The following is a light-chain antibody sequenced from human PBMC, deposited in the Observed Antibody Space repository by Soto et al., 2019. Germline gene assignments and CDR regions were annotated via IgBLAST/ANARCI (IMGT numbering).Light chain of an antibody. V-gene: IGKV3-20*01. CDR2: GAS. CDR3: LLFRGSPT. Sequence: EIVLTQSPGTLSVSPGERATLSCRASQVVVTASIHWYQHKPGQAPRLLISGASTRASGIPDRFSGSGVGTDFTLTINRLEPEDCAVYYCLLFRGSPTFVPGSRVHI. CDR1: QVVVTAS. J-gene: IGKJ3*01.